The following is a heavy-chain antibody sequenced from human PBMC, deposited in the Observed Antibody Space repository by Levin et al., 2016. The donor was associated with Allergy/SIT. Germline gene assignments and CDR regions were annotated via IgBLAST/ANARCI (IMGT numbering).Heavy chain of an antibody. CDR1: GGSFSGYY. D-gene: IGHD3-10*01. CDR2: INHSGST. CDR3: ARLLWFGELSLGSYGMDV. J-gene: IGHJ6*02. V-gene: IGHV4-34*01. Sequence: GSLRLSCAVYGGSFSGYYWSWIRQPPGKGLEWIGEINHSGSTYYNPSLKSRVTISVDRSKNQFSLKLSSVTAADTAVYYCARLLWFGELSLGSYGMDVWGQGTTVTVSS.